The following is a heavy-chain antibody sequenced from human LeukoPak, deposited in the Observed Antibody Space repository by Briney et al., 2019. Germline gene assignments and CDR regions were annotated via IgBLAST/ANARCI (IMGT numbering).Heavy chain of an antibody. J-gene: IGHJ6*03. CDR1: GGSFSGYY. CDR3: ARGQTQFWSGYNTEWWGYYYYMDV. CDR2: INHSGST. V-gene: IGHV4-34*01. D-gene: IGHD3-3*01. Sequence: SETLSLTCAVYGGSFSGYYWSWIRQPPGKGLEWIGEINHSGSTNYNPSLKSRVTISVDTSKNQFSLKLSSVTAADTAVYYCARGQTQFWSGYNTEWWGYYYYMDVWGKGTTVTVSS.